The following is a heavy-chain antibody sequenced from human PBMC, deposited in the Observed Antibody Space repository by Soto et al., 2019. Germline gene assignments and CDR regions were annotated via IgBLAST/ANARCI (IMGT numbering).Heavy chain of an antibody. D-gene: IGHD3-22*01. CDR3: ARGDYYYDSSGYDY. V-gene: IGHV3-30-3*01. CDR1: GFPFSSYS. Sequence: GGSLRLSCAASGFPFSSYSMHSVRLAPGKGLEWVAVISYDGSNKYYADSVKGRFTISRDNSKNTLYLQMNSLRAEDTAVYYCARGDYYYDSSGYDYCGQGTLVTVSA. J-gene: IGHJ4*02. CDR2: ISYDGSNK.